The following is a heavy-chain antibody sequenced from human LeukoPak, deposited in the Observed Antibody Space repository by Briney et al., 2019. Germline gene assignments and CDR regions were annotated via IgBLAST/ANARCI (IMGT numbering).Heavy chain of an antibody. CDR2: ISGRDDTTYYTDSPEGSI. J-gene: IGHJ4*02. CDR1: GFTFLNYA. V-gene: IGHV3-23*01. Sequence: GGSLRLSCEASGFTFLNYAMSWVRQAPGKGLQWVSGISGRDDTTYYTDSPEGSIYYTNSAEGRFTISRDNSKNTVYLQIDSLGVEDTAVYYCAKCMSATGVCLNFDSWGQGILVTVSS. D-gene: IGHD2-21*02. CDR3: AKCMSATGVCLNFDS.